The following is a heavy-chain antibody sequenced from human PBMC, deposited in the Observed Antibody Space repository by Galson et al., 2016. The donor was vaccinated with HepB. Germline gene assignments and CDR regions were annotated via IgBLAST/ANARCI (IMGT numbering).Heavy chain of an antibody. V-gene: IGHV1-2*02. CDR3: ARDQGNLDWLYSY. D-gene: IGHD3/OR15-3a*01. CDR1: GYIFTDYY. J-gene: IGHJ4*02. Sequence: SVKVSCKASGYIFTDYYMHWVRQAPGQGLEWMGWINPNSGATNYAQKFQGRVTMTSDTSISTAYMELSRLSADDTALYYCARDQGNLDWLYSYWGQGTLVTVPS. CDR2: INPNSGAT.